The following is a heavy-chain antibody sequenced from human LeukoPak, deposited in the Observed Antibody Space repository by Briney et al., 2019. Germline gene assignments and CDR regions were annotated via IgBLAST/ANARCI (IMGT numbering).Heavy chain of an antibody. J-gene: IGHJ4*02. CDR2: IYYTGST. CDR1: GGSISSYY. Sequence: SETLSLTCTVSGGSISSYYWSWIRQPPGKGLEWIGYIYYTGSTNYNPSLKSRVTISVDTSKNQFSLKLSFLTAADTAVYYCARAYYDSSGYYSGDYWGQGALVTVSS. CDR3: ARAYYDSSGYYSGDY. D-gene: IGHD3-22*01. V-gene: IGHV4-59*01.